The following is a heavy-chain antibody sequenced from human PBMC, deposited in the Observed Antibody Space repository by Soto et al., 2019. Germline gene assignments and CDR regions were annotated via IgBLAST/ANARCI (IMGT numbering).Heavy chain of an antibody. CDR2: IYHSGST. CDR1: GGSVSSTNW. V-gene: IGHV4-4*02. J-gene: IGHJ4*02. D-gene: IGHD3-16*01. CDR3: ARDRAVSARGSFDY. Sequence: QVQLQESGPGLVEPSGTLSLTCAVSGGSVSSTNWWSWVRQPPGKGLEWIGEIYHSGSTYYNPSLKSRVTISGDKSKDQFSLRLSSVNAADTAVYFCARDRAVSARGSFDYWGQGTLVTVSS.